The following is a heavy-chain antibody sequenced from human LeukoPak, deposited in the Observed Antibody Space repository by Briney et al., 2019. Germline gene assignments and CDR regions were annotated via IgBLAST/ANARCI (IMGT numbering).Heavy chain of an antibody. CDR1: GFTFSSYS. J-gene: IGHJ4*02. D-gene: IGHD3-3*01. CDR2: ISSSSSYI. V-gene: IGHV3-21*01. Sequence: GGSLRLSCAAPGFTFSSYSMNWVRQAPGKGLEWVSSISSSSSYIYYADSVKGRFTISRDNAKNSLYLQMNSLRAEDTAVYYCARRQRSSGPVEYWGQGTLVTVSS. CDR3: ARRQRSSGPVEY.